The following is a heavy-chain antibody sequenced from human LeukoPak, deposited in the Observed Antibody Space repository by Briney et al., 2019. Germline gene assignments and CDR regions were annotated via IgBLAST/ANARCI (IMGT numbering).Heavy chain of an antibody. CDR3: ARRDDSSGYHKIFDY. V-gene: IGHV4-34*01. CDR1: GGSFSGYY. J-gene: IGHJ4*02. D-gene: IGHD3-22*01. Sequence: SETLSLTCAVYGGSFSGYYWSWIRQSPEKGLVWIGEIKHSGSTNYNPSLKSRVTLSVDMSKNQFSLKLSSLTAADTAVYYCARRDDSSGYHKIFDYWGPGTLVTVSS. CDR2: IKHSGST.